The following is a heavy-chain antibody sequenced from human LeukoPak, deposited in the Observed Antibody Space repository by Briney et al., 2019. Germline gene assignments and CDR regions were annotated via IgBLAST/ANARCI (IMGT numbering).Heavy chain of an antibody. V-gene: IGHV3-23*01. J-gene: IGHJ4*02. CDR3: AKGRSSNNYYDSSGR. D-gene: IGHD3-22*01. Sequence: GGSLRLSCAASGFTFSSYAMSWVRQAPGKGLEWVSAISGSGGSTYYADSVKGRFTISRDNSKNTLYLQMNSLRAEDTAVYYCAKGRSSNNYYDSSGRWGQGTLVTVSS. CDR1: GFTFSSYA. CDR2: ISGSGGST.